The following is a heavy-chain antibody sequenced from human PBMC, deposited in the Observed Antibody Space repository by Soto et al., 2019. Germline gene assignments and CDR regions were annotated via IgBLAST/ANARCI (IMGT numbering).Heavy chain of an antibody. CDR1: GFTFSSYA. J-gene: IGHJ3*02. V-gene: IGHV3-64*01. CDR2: ISSNGGST. D-gene: IGHD2-15*01. Sequence: GWSLRLSCATSGFTFSSYAMHWVRQAPGKGLEYVTAISSNGGSTYYANYVKGRYTMSRDNSKNTLYIQMGSLRAEDIAVYYCARSFGWYPNHESFDIWGQGTMVTVSS. CDR3: ARSFGWYPNHESFDI.